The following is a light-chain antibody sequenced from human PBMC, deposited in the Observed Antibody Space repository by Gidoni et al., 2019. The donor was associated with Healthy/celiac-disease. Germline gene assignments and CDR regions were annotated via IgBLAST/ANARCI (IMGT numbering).Light chain of an antibody. Sequence: EIVLTQSPGTLSLSPGERATLSCRASQSVSSSYLAWYQQKPGQAPRLLIYGASSRATGIPDRFSGSGSGTDFTLTISRLEPEDFAVYYCQKYGRPWTFGQGTKVEIK. CDR1: QSVSSSY. CDR3: QKYGRPWT. CDR2: GAS. V-gene: IGKV3-20*01. J-gene: IGKJ1*01.